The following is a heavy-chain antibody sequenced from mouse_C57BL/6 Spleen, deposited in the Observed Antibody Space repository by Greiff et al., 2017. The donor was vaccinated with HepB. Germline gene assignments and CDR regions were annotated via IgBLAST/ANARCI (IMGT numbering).Heavy chain of an antibody. V-gene: IGHV1-69*01. J-gene: IGHJ2*01. D-gene: IGHD1-1*01. Sequence: QVQLQQSGAELVMPGASVKLSCKASGYTFTSYWMHWVKQRPGQGLEWIGEIDPSDSYTNYNQKFKGKSTLTVDKSSSTAYMQLSSLTSEDSAVYYCARNLLNGSSNYWGQGTTLTVSS. CDR2: IDPSDSYT. CDR1: GYTFTSYW. CDR3: ARNLLNGSSNY.